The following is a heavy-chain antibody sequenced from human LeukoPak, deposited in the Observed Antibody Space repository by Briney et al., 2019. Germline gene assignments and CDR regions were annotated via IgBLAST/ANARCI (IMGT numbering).Heavy chain of an antibody. CDR1: GYTFTSYY. CDR3: ARYWDTSGYYY. V-gene: IGHV1-46*01. D-gene: IGHD3-22*01. Sequence: ASVKVSCKASGYTFTSYYMHWVRQAPGQGLEWMGIINPSGGSTSYAQKFQGRVTMTRDTSTSTAYMELRSLRSDDTAVYYCARYWDTSGYYYWGQGTLVTVSS. CDR2: INPSGGST. J-gene: IGHJ4*02.